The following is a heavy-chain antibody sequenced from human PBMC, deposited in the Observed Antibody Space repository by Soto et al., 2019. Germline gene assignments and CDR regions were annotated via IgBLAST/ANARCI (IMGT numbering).Heavy chain of an antibody. Sequence: SETLSLTCNVSGGSIYTYYWNWIRQSPGKGLEWIGYISDGGSTNYNPSLKSRVTISVDTSKNQFSLKLSSVTAADTAVYYCARDRGTDGIAARLKWFYFDYWGQGTLVTVSS. CDR1: GGSIYTYY. J-gene: IGHJ4*02. CDR3: ARDRGTDGIAARLKWFYFDY. V-gene: IGHV4-59*12. CDR2: ISDGGST. D-gene: IGHD6-6*01.